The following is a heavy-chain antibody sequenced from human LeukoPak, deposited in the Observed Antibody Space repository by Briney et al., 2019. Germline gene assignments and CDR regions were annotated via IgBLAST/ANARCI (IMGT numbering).Heavy chain of an antibody. J-gene: IGHJ4*02. CDR2: IYTSGST. CDR3: ARADYGDYLDY. V-gene: IGHV4-61*02. CDR1: GGSISSGGYY. Sequence: SQTLSLTCAVSGGSISSGGYYWSWIRQPAGKGLEWIGRIYTSGSTNYNPSLKSRVTMSVDTSKNQFSLKLSSVTAADTAVYYCARADYGDYLDYWGQGTLVTVSS. D-gene: IGHD4-17*01.